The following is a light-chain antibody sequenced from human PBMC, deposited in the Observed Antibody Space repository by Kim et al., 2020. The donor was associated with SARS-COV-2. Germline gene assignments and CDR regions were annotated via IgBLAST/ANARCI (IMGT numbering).Light chain of an antibody. CDR2: EDK. V-gene: IGLV3-1*01. Sequence: SYELTQPPSVSVSPGQTASISCSGDKLGDKHACWYQQKPGQSPVLVIYEDKKRASGIPERVSGSNSGNTATLTISGTQAMDETDYYCQAWDSGTAVFGGGTQLTVL. CDR3: QAWDSGTAV. CDR1: KLGDKH. J-gene: IGLJ3*02.